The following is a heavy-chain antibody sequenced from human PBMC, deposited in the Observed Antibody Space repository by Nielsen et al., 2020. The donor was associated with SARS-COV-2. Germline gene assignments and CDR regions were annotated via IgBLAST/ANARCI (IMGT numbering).Heavy chain of an antibody. D-gene: IGHD3-3*01. CDR3: ARHHVLRFLEWPAFGMDV. J-gene: IGHJ6*02. Sequence: VRQMPGKGLEWMGRIDPSDSYTNYSPSFQGHVTISADKSISTAYLQWSSLKASDTAMYYCARHHVLRFLEWPAFGMDVWGQGTTVTVSS. CDR2: IDPSDSYT. V-gene: IGHV5-10-1*01.